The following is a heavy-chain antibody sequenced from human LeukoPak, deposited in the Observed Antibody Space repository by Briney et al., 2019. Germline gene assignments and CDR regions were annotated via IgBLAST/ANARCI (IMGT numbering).Heavy chain of an antibody. CDR1: GYTFTSYG. Sequence: GASVKVSCKASGYTFTSYGISWVRQAPGQGLEWMGWISAYNGNTNYAQKLQGRVTMTTDISTSTAYMELRSLRSDDTAVYYCARYKSHGGASALRYWFDPWGQGTLVTVSS. CDR3: ARYKSHGGASALRYWFDP. D-gene: IGHD4/OR15-4a*01. CDR2: ISAYNGNT. J-gene: IGHJ5*02. V-gene: IGHV1-18*01.